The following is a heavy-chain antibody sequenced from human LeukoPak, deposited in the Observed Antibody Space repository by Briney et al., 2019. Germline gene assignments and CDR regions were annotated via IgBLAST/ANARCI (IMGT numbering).Heavy chain of an antibody. D-gene: IGHD2-2*02. CDR2: IYTSGST. CDR3: ASLIPDFDY. J-gene: IGHJ4*02. V-gene: IGHV4-59*10. Sequence: TSETLSLTCAVYGGSFSGYYWSWIRQPAGKGLEWIGRIYTSGSTNYNPSLKSRVTISVDTSKNQFSLKLSSVTAADTAVYYCASLIPDFDYWGQGTLVTVSS. CDR1: GGSFSGYY.